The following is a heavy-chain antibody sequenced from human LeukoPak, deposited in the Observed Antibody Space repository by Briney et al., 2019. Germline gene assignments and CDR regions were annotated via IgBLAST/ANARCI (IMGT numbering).Heavy chain of an antibody. CDR3: ARDSMVHTILTPFDY. J-gene: IGHJ4*02. Sequence: PGGSLRLSCAASGFIFSSYGMHWVRQAPGKGLEWVAVMSYDGDIIYYTDSVKGRFTISRDNSKNTLYLQMNSLRAEDTAVYYCARDSMVHTILTPFDYWGQGTLVTVSS. CDR1: GFIFSSYG. D-gene: IGHD2-8*01. V-gene: IGHV3-30*03. CDR2: MSYDGDII.